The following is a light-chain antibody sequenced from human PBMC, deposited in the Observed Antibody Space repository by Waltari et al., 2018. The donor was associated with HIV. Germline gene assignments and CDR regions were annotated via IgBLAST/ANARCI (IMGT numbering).Light chain of an antibody. Sequence: EIVLTQSPATLSLSPGERATLSCRASQSVSSYLAWYQQKPGQAPRLLIYDAFNRATGIPARFSGSGSGTDFTLTISSLEPEDFAVYYCQQRSNWPPLFTFGPGTKVDIK. CDR3: QQRSNWPPLFT. CDR2: DAF. CDR1: QSVSSY. J-gene: IGKJ3*01. V-gene: IGKV3-11*01.